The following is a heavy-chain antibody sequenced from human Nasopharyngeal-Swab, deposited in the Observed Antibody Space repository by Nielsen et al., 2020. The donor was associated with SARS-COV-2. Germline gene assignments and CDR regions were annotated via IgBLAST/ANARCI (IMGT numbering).Heavy chain of an antibody. J-gene: IGHJ4*02. V-gene: IGHV3-21*01. CDR1: GFTFGSFG. CDR3: ARASRAWY. CDR2: ISPSSGYI. Sequence: GESLKISCAGSGFTFGSFGMTWVRQAPGKGLEWVSYISPSSGYIYYAESLKGRITISRDNGKNSLYLQMNSLRAEDTAVYYCARASRAWYWGQGALVTVSS.